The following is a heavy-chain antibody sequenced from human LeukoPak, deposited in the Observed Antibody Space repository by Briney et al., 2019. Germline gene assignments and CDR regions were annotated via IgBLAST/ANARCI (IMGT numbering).Heavy chain of an antibody. V-gene: IGHV3-53*01. Sequence: GSLRLSCAASGFIFSSYAMHWVRQAPGKGLEWVSVIYSDGSTYYADSVKGRFTISRDNSKSTLYLQMNSLRAEDTAVYYCARGTLGGSGYFDYWGQGTLVTVSS. CDR3: ARGTLGGSGYFDY. CDR1: GFIFSSYA. J-gene: IGHJ4*02. CDR2: IYSDGST. D-gene: IGHD3-16*01.